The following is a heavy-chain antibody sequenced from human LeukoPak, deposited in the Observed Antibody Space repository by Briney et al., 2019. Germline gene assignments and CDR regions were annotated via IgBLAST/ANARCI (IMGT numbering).Heavy chain of an antibody. CDR2: ISSNGGST. J-gene: IGHJ4*02. V-gene: IGHV3-64*01. CDR3: ARGFPSPDKRPC. Sequence: GGSLRLSCAASGFTFSSYAMHWVRQAPGKGLEYVSAISSNGGSTYYANSVKGRFTISRDNSKNTLYLQVGSLRDEDMAVYYCARGFPSPDKRPCWGQGTLVTVSS. CDR1: GFTFSSYA. D-gene: IGHD3-10*01.